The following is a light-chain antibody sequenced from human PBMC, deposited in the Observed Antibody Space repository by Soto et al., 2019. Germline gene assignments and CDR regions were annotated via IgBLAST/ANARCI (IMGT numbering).Light chain of an antibody. J-gene: IGKJ3*01. CDR2: GAS. Sequence: DIPMTQSPSSLSASVGDRVTITCQASHDITNYLSWYQHKPGKAPKLLIYGASNLETGVPSRFSGSGSGTDFTFTISSLQHEDIATYYCQYCDYLPLFGPGTTVDFK. CDR1: HDITNY. V-gene: IGKV1-33*01. CDR3: QYCDYLPL.